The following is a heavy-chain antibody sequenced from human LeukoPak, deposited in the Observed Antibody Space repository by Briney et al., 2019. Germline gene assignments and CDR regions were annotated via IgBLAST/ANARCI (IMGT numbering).Heavy chain of an antibody. CDR3: AKDRDYGDYPSAYYYYMDV. V-gene: IGHV3-30*02. J-gene: IGHJ6*03. D-gene: IGHD4-17*01. Sequence: GGSLRLSCAASGFTFSTYGIRWVRQAPGKGLEWVAFIRNDGTNKWYADSVKGRFTISRDNSKNMLYLQMNSLRAEDTAVYHCAKDRDYGDYPSAYYYYMDVWGKGTTVTVSS. CDR1: GFTFSTYG. CDR2: IRNDGTNK.